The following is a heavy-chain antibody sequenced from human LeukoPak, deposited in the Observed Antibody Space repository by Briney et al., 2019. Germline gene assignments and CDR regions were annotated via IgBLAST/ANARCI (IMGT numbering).Heavy chain of an antibody. J-gene: IGHJ4*02. D-gene: IGHD6-13*01. V-gene: IGHV4-59*08. CDR1: GVYISSHY. CDR3: ARQESYSSSWYAY. CDR2: IYDSGST. Sequence: SETLSLTCTVSGVYISSHYWSWIRQPPGKGLEGIGYIYDSGSTNYNPSLQRRVTISVDTSKNQFSLKLSSVTAADTAVYYCARQESYSSSWYAYWGQGSLVTVSS.